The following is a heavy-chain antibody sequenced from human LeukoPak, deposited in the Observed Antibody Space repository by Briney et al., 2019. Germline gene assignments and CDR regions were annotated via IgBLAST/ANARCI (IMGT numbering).Heavy chain of an antibody. J-gene: IGHJ4*02. CDR1: GGSISSGGYY. D-gene: IGHD3-16*01. V-gene: IGHV4-31*03. CDR2: IYYSGST. Sequence: PSETLSLTCSVSGGSISSGGYYWSWIRQHPGKGLEWIGYIYYSGSTYYNPSLKSRVTISVDTSKNQFSLKLSSVTAADTAVYYCARGGVGLYYFDYWGQGTLVTVSS. CDR3: ARGGVGLYYFDY.